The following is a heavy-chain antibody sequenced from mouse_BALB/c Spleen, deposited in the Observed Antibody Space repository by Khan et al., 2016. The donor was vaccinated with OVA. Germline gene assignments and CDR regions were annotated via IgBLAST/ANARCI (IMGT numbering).Heavy chain of an antibody. CDR2: ISYSGIT. CDR3: ARKNSYGYAMDY. CDR1: GYSITSGYA. J-gene: IGHJ4*01. Sequence: VQLKESGPGLVKPSQSLSLTCTVTGYSITSGYAWNWIRQFPGNKLEWMGYISYSGITSYNPSLRSRISITRDTSKNQFFLQLNSVTTEDTATYYCARKNSYGYAMDYWGQGTSVTVSS. V-gene: IGHV3-2*02. D-gene: IGHD1-1*01.